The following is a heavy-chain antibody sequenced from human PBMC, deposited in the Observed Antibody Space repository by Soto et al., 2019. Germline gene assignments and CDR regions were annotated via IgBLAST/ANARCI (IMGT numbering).Heavy chain of an antibody. CDR3: ARRYGDAVDF. CDR2: IYYSGST. D-gene: IGHD4-17*01. J-gene: IGHJ4*02. CDR1: GGSISSYY. V-gene: IGHV4-59*01. Sequence: QVQLQESGPGLVRPSETLSLTCTVSGGSISSYYWSWIRHPPGKGLEWIGYIYYSGSTNYNPSLKSRVTISVDTSKNQFSLKLSSVTAADTAVYYCARRYGDAVDFWGQGTLVTVSS.